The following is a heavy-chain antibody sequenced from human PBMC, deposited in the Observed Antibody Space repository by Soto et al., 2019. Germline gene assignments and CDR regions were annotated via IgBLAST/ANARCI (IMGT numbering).Heavy chain of an antibody. CDR2: IRSKANSYAT. CDR3: TRDGVVVVTAIIY. V-gene: IGHV3-73*01. CDR1: GFTFSGSA. D-gene: IGHD2-21*02. J-gene: IGHJ4*02. Sequence: GGSLRLSCAASGFTFSGSAMHWVRQASGKGLEWVGRIRSKANSYATAYAASVKGRFTISRDDSKNTAYLQMNSLKTEDTAVYYCTRDGVVVVTAIIYWGQGTLVTVSS.